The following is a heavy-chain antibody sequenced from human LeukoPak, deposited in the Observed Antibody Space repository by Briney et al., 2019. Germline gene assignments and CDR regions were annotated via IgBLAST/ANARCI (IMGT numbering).Heavy chain of an antibody. CDR3: AISYYDILTGYPTNNWFDP. J-gene: IGHJ5*02. Sequence: ASVKVSCKASGYTFTSYALHWVRQAPGQRLEWMGWINAGNGITKYSQKFQGRVTITRDTSANTAYMELSSLRSEDTAVYYCAISYYDILTGYPTNNWFDPWGQGTLVTVSS. V-gene: IGHV1-3*01. CDR2: INAGNGIT. D-gene: IGHD3-9*01. CDR1: GYTFTSYA.